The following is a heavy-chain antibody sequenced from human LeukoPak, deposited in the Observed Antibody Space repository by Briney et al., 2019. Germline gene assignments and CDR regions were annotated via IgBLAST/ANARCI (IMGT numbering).Heavy chain of an antibody. CDR1: GFTFSSYW. CDR3: TTDFHGFFDY. Sequence: GGSLRLSCAASGFTFSSYWMSWVRQAPGKGLEWVANINQDGSEKHSVDSVKGRFTISRDNAKNSLYLQMNSLRAEDTAVYYCTTDFHGFFDYWGQGALVTVSS. CDR2: INQDGSEK. J-gene: IGHJ4*02. V-gene: IGHV3-7*01. D-gene: IGHD5-24*01.